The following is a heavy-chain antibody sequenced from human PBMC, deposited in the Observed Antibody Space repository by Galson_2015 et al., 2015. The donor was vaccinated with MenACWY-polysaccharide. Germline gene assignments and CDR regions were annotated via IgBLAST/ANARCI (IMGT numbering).Heavy chain of an antibody. CDR2: IGGSGSNT. Sequence: SLRLSCAASGFTFTSYAMSWVRQAPGKGLEWVSTIGGSGSNTHYADSVKGRFTISRDNSKNTLSLRMNSLRAEDTAVYYCARVRYSTGKYQFDYWGQGTLVAVSS. J-gene: IGHJ4*02. CDR1: GFTFTSYA. CDR3: ARVRYSTGKYQFDY. D-gene: IGHD2-2*01. V-gene: IGHV3-23*01.